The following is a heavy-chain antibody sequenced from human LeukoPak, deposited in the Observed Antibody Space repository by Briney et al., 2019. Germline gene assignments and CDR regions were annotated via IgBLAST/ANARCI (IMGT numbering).Heavy chain of an antibody. Sequence: ASVKVSCKASGYTFTSYYMHWVRQAPGQGLEWMGIINPSGGSTSYAQKFQGRVTMTRDTSTSTVYMELGSLRSGDTAVYYCARDRITGTTVPDYWGQGTLVTVSS. CDR1: GYTFTSYY. D-gene: IGHD1-20*01. CDR2: INPSGGST. V-gene: IGHV1-46*01. J-gene: IGHJ4*02. CDR3: ARDRITGTTVPDY.